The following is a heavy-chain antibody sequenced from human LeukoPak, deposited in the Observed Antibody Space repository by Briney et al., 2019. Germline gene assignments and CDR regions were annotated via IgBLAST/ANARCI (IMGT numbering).Heavy chain of an antibody. J-gene: IGHJ6*02. CDR2: ISWNSGSI. CDR1: GFTFSKYW. V-gene: IGHV3-9*01. D-gene: IGHD3-10*01. CDR3: AKDISPHYYGSGSYERYYYYGMDV. Sequence: GGSLRLSCAASGFTFSKYWLHWVRQAPGKGLEWVSGISWNSGSIGYADSVKGRFTISRDNAKNSLYLQMNSLRAEDTALYYCAKDISPHYYGSGSYERYYYYGMDVWGQGTTVTVSS.